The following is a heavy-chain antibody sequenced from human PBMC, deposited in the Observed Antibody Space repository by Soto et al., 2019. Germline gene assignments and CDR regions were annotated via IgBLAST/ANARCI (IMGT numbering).Heavy chain of an antibody. V-gene: IGHV3-66*01. CDR3: ARDGGGIQLWPHYYYYYMDV. J-gene: IGHJ6*03. CDR2: IYSGGST. CDR1: GFTVSSNY. Sequence: EVQLVESGGGLVQPGGSLRLSCAASGFTVSSNYMSWVRQAPGKGLEWVSVIYSGGSTYYADSVKGRFTISRDNSKNTLYLQMNSLRAEETAVYYCARDGGGIQLWPHYYYYYMDVWGKGTTVTVSS. D-gene: IGHD5-18*01.